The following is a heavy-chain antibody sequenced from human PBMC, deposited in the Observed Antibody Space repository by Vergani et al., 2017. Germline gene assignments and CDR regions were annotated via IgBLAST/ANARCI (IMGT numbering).Heavy chain of an antibody. CDR1: GGSISSSSYY. CDR3: ARHERGSQLWLGGPDWFDP. CDR2: IYYSGST. J-gene: IGHJ5*02. D-gene: IGHD5-18*01. V-gene: IGHV4-39*01. Sequence: QVQLQQWGAGLLKPSETLSLTCTVSGGSISSSSYYWGWIRQPPGKGLEWIGSIYYSGSTYYNPSLKSRVTISVDTSKNQFSLKLSSVTAADTAVYYCARHERGSQLWLGGPDWFDPWGQGTLVTISS.